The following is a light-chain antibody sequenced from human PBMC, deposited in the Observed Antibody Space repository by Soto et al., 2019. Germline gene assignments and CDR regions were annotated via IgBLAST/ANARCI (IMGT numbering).Light chain of an antibody. CDR1: SSNIGNNY. CDR3: ASWDDSLSGWV. Sequence: QSVLTQPPSASGTPGQGVTISCSGSSSNIGNNYVYWFQQHPGTAPKLLMYRNDQRPSGIPDRFSGSKSGISASLAISGLRSEDEADYYCASWDDSLSGWVFGGGTQLTVL. V-gene: IGLV1-47*01. J-gene: IGLJ3*02. CDR2: RND.